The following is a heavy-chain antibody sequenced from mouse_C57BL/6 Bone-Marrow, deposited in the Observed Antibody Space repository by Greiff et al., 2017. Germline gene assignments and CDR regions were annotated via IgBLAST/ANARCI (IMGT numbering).Heavy chain of an antibody. J-gene: IGHJ2*01. Sequence: EVKLQESGPGLVKPSQTVFLTCTVTGISITTGNYRWSWIRQFPGNKLEWIGYIYYSGTITYNPSLTSRTTITRDTPKNQFFLEMNSLTAEDTATYYCARGYYYGEGYFDYWGQGTTLTVSS. V-gene: IGHV3-5*01. CDR1: GISITTGNYR. D-gene: IGHD1-1*01. CDR3: ARGYYYGEGYFDY. CDR2: IYYSGTI.